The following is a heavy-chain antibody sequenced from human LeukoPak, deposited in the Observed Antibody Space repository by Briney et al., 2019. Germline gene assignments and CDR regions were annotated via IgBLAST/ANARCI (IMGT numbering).Heavy chain of an antibody. CDR3: ARGFYGAGSHFDY. D-gene: IGHD3-10*01. J-gene: IGHJ4*02. Sequence: PSETLSLTCAVSGGSISSGDFPWSWIRQPPGKGLEWIGYIFHTGHTSYNPSLKSRVTISVDMSKNQLSLRLTSVTAADTAVYYCARGFYGAGSHFDYWAREPWSPSPQ. CDR2: IFHTGHT. CDR1: GGSISSGDFP. V-gene: IGHV4-30-2*01.